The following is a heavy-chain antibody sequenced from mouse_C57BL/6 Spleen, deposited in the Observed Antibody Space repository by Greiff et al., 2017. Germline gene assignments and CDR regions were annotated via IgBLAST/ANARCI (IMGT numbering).Heavy chain of an antibody. CDR1: GYTFTTYP. V-gene: IGHV1-47*01. CDR3: ARGGYGYDEAMDY. Sequence: QVQLQQSGAELVKPGASVQMSCKASGYTFTTYPSEWMKQNHGKSLEWIGNFHPYNDDTKYNEKFKGKATLTVEKSSSTVYLELSRLTSDDSAVYYCARGGYGYDEAMDYWGQGTSGTVSS. D-gene: IGHD2-2*01. CDR2: FHPYNDDT. J-gene: IGHJ4*01.